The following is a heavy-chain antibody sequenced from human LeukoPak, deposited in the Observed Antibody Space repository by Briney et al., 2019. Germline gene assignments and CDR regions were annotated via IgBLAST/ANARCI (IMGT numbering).Heavy chain of an antibody. V-gene: IGHV1-2*02. CDR1: GYTFTGYF. CDR2: INPNSGGT. D-gene: IGHD6-13*01. Sequence: ASVKVSCKSSGYTFTGYFIHWVRQAPGQGLEWRGWINPNSGGTNYAQQFQGRVTMTSDTSISTDYMELSRLRSDDTAVYYCARRRGVIAAAGTHYYYYYMDVWGKGTTVTISS. CDR3: ARRRGVIAAAGTHYYYYYMDV. J-gene: IGHJ6*03.